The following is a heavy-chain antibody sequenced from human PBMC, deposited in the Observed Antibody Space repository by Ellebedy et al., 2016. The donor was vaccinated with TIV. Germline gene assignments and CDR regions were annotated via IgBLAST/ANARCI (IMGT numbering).Heavy chain of an antibody. CDR3: ARNDDSWSGYFDY. D-gene: IGHD3-3*01. J-gene: IGHJ4*02. CDR1: GGSISIYH. CDR2: VYYSGGT. V-gene: IGHV4-59*01. Sequence: MPSETLSLTCNVSGGSISIYHWNWIRQSPGKGLEWIGYVYYSGGTKYNPSLHSRVTMSVDTSKNQFSLKLRSVTAADTAVYYCARNDDSWSGYFDYWGQGNLVTVSS.